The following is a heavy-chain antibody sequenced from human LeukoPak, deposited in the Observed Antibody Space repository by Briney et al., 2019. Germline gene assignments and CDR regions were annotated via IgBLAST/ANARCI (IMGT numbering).Heavy chain of an antibody. CDR3: ARDGRYSSSLDY. J-gene: IGHJ4*02. D-gene: IGHD6-6*01. Sequence: GGSLRLSCAASGFTFSSYNMNWVRQAPGKGLEWVSSISSSSNYIYYTDSVKGRFTISRDNAKNSLYLQMNSLRAEDTAMYYCARDGRYSSSLDYWGKGTLVTVSS. CDR2: ISSSSNYI. CDR1: GFTFSSYN. V-gene: IGHV3-21*01.